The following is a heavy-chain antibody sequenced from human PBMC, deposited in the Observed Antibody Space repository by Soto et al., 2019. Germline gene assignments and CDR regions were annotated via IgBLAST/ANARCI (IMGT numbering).Heavy chain of an antibody. D-gene: IGHD3-10*01. CDR2: LYSGGGT. Sequence: GGSLRLSCAASGFTVSSNYMNWVRQAPGKGLEWVSVLYSGGGTYYADSVKGRFTISRDNSKNTLYLQVNSLRAEDTAVYYCARLNMVRGVIQAFDIWGQGTMVTVSS. V-gene: IGHV3-66*01. J-gene: IGHJ3*02. CDR1: GFTVSSNY. CDR3: ARLNMVRGVIQAFDI.